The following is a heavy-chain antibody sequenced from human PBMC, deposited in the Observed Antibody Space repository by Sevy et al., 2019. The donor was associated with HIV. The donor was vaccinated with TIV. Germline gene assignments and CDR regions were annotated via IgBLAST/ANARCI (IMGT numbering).Heavy chain of an antibody. V-gene: IGHV3-30*09. CDR2: ISYDGRNK. Sequence: GGSLRLSCSASGFTFSSYALLWVRQAPAKGLEWVSLISYDGRNKYYSDSVKGRFAISRDESKTTLFLQMESLRTEETAIYYCARVGVSYSTDDCYHRFDYWGRGTLVTVSS. D-gene: IGHD2-21*02. J-gene: IGHJ4*02. CDR1: GFTFSSYA. CDR3: ARVGVSYSTDDCYHRFDY.